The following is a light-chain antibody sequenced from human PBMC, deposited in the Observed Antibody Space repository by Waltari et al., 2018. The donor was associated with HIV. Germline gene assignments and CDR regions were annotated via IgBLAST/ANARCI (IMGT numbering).Light chain of an antibody. CDR2: WAS. Sequence: DIVMTQSPKSLAVSLGERATINCWSSRTILYSSNNQNYLAWYQQKPGQSPKVLIYWASTRASGVPYRFSGSGSGTNFSLTISSLQTEDVALYYCQQYYTIGPSFGGGTKVEIK. CDR3: QQYYTIGPS. CDR1: RTILYSSNNQNY. J-gene: IGKJ4*01. V-gene: IGKV4-1*01.